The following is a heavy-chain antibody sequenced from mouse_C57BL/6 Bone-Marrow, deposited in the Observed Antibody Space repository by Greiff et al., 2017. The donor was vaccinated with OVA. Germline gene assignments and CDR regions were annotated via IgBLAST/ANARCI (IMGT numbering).Heavy chain of an antibody. CDR1: GYTFTDYE. V-gene: IGHV1-15*01. D-gene: IGHD2-5*01. J-gene: IGHJ4*01. Sequence: QVQLQQSGAELVRPGASVTLSCKASGYTFTDYEMHWVKQTPVHGLEWIGAIDPETGGTAYNQKVKGKAILTADKSSSTAYMELRSLTSEDSAVYYCTRGYSNYNAMDYWGQGTSVTVSS. CDR2: IDPETGGT. CDR3: TRGYSNYNAMDY.